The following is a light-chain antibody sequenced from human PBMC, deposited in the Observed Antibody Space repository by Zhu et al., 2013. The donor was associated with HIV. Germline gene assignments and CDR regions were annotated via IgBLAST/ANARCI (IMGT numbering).Light chain of an antibody. CDR3: ASYTSSTTLV. V-gene: IGLV2-14*01. J-gene: IGLJ2*01. Sequence: QSALTQPASVSGSPGQSITISCTGSSNDVGGYDYVSWYQQHPGKAPKLILYEVTKRPSGISNRFSGSKSGNTASLTISGLQSEDEADYYCASYTSSTTLVFGGGTKVTVL. CDR1: SNDVGGYDY. CDR2: EVT.